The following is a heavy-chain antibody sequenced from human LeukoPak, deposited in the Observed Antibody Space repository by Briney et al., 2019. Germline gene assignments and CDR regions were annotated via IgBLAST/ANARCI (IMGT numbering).Heavy chain of an antibody. V-gene: IGHV3-53*01. D-gene: IGHD6-19*01. CDR2: IYSGGST. CDR1: GLTVSSNY. Sequence: GGSLRLSCAASGLTVSSNYMSWVRQAPGKGLEWVSVIYSGGSTYYADSVKGRFTISRDNSKNTLYLQMNSLRAEDTAVYYCARDRPGYSSGWYSDYWGQGTLVTVSS. CDR3: ARDRPGYSSGWYSDY. J-gene: IGHJ4*02.